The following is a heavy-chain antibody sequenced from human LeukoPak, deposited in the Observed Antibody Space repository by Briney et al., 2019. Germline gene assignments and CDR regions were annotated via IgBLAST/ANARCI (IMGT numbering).Heavy chain of an antibody. J-gene: IGHJ4*02. V-gene: IGHV1-46*01. CDR3: ARKTGSEVDY. CDR1: GYTFSIYY. Sequence: GASVKVSCKASGYTFSIYYMHWVRQAPGQGLEWMGAINPSGGSTSYAQKLQGRVTMTTDTSTSTAYMELRSLRSDDTAVYYCARKTGSEVDYWGQGTLVTVSS. CDR2: INPSGGST.